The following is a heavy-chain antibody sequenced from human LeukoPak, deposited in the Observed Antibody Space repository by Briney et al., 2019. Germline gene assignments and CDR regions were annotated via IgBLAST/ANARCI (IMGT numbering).Heavy chain of an antibody. J-gene: IGHJ4*02. Sequence: ASVKVSCKASGYTLTGYHMHWVRQAPGQGLEWMGWINPNSGGTNYAQKFQGRVTMTRDTSISTAYMELSRLRSDDTAVYYCASREYYYDSSGFLDWGQGTLVTVSS. CDR1: GYTLTGYH. D-gene: IGHD3-22*01. V-gene: IGHV1-2*02. CDR2: INPNSGGT. CDR3: ASREYYYDSSGFLD.